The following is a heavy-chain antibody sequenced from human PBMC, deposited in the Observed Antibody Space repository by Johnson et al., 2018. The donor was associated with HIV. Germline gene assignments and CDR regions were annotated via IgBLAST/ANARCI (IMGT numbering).Heavy chain of an antibody. J-gene: IGHJ3*02. D-gene: IGHD4-23*01. Sequence: EVQLLESGGGLVKPGGSLRLSCAASGFTFSNAWMSWVRQAPGKGLEWVGRIKSKTDGGTTDYAAPVKGRFTISRDNAKNSLYLQMNSLRAEDTAVYYCANLGDYSGINGFDIWGQGTMVTVSS. CDR1: GFTFSNAW. CDR2: IKSKTDGGTT. CDR3: ANLGDYSGINGFDI. V-gene: IGHV3-15*01.